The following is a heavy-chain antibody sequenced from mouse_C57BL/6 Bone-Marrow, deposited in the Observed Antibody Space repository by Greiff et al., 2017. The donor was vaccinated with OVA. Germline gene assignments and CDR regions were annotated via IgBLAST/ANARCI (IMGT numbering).Heavy chain of an antibody. D-gene: IGHD1-1*01. CDR3: ASGNSYYFDY. J-gene: IGHJ2*01. CDR2: IYPGSGST. CDR1: GYTFTSYW. V-gene: IGHV1-55*01. Sequence: VQLQQPGAELVKPGASVKMSCKASGYTFTSYWITWVQQRPGQGLEWIGDIYPGSGSTYYNEKFKSRATLTVDTSYSTVYLQLSSLTSEDSAVDYCASGNSYYFDYWGKGTTLTVSS.